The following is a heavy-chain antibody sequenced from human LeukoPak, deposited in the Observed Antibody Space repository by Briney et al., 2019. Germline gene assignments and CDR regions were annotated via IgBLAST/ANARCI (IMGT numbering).Heavy chain of an antibody. Sequence: GGSLRLSCAASGFTFSSHGMHWVRQAPGKGLEWVAVIWYDGSNKYYADSVKGRLTISRDNSKNTLYLQMNSLRAEDTAVYYCAKDYYDSSGSPDYWGQGTLVTVSS. D-gene: IGHD3-22*01. CDR3: AKDYYDSSGSPDY. J-gene: IGHJ4*02. CDR1: GFTFSSHG. CDR2: IWYDGSNK. V-gene: IGHV3-33*06.